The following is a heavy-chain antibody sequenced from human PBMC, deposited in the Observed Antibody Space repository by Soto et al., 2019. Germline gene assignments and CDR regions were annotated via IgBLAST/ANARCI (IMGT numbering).Heavy chain of an antibody. D-gene: IGHD1-7*01. Sequence: QMRLQESGSGLVKPSQTLSLTCAVSGGSISSGGYAWNWIRQPPGKGLEWIGYIYHSGYTSYNPSLKNRVTISVDKSKNQFSLTLSFVTAADTAVYYCARVSLTGNYFDPWGQGTLVTVSS. CDR2: IYHSGYT. CDR1: GGSISSGGYA. J-gene: IGHJ5*02. V-gene: IGHV4-30-2*01. CDR3: ARVSLTGNYFDP.